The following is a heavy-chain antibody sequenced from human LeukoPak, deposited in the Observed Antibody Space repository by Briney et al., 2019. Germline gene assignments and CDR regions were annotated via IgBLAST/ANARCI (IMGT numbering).Heavy chain of an antibody. CDR3: TYDTSGYNYYFDH. D-gene: IGHD3-22*01. CDR1: GFTFSDFA. J-gene: IGHJ4*02. V-gene: IGHV3-49*04. CDR2: IRSRANGGTS. Sequence: GGSLRLSCAPSGFTFSDFAITWVRQAPGKGLECIGFIRSRANGGTSEFVASLKGRFTFSRDDSQSIAYLQMNSLKTEDTAIYFCTYDTSGYNYYFDHWGQGTLVTVSS.